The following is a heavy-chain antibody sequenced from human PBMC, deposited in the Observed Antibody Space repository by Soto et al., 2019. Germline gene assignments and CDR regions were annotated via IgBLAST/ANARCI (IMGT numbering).Heavy chain of an antibody. Sequence: EVQLLESGGGLVQPGGSLRLSCAASGFTFSSYAMSWVRQAPGKGLEWVSAISGSGGSTYYADSVKGRFTISRDHYKNTLYLQMNTLRAEDTAVYYCAKATGSAAGPSFDYWGQGTLVTVSS. V-gene: IGHV3-23*01. CDR2: ISGSGGST. CDR3: AKATGSAAGPSFDY. CDR1: GFTFSSYA. J-gene: IGHJ4*02. D-gene: IGHD6-13*01.